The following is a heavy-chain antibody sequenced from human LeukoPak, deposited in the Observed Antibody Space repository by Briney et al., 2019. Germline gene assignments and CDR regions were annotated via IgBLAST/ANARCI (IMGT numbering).Heavy chain of an antibody. J-gene: IGHJ6*02. CDR3: ARDHYCSSTSCYAYYYGMDV. D-gene: IGHD2-2*01. CDR1: GFTFSSYG. Sequence: PGGSLRLSCAASGFTFSSYGMHWVRQAPGKGLEWVSSISSSSSYMYYADSVKGRFTISRDNAKNSLYLQMNSLRAEDTAVYYCARDHYCSSTSCYAYYYGMDVWGQGTTVTVSS. V-gene: IGHV3-21*01. CDR2: ISSSSSYM.